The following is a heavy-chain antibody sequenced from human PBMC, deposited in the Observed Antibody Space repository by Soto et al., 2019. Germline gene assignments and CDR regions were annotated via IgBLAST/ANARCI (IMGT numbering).Heavy chain of an antibody. Sequence: PSETLSLTCTVSGGSISSYYWSWIRQPPGKGLEWMGYIYYSGSTNYNPSLKSRVTISVDTSRNQFSLKLSSVTAADTAVYYCARDRCSTNPCSGYYGMDVWGQGTTVTVSS. J-gene: IGHJ6*02. CDR2: IYYSGST. D-gene: IGHD2-8*01. CDR1: GGSISSYY. V-gene: IGHV4-59*01. CDR3: ARDRCSTNPCSGYYGMDV.